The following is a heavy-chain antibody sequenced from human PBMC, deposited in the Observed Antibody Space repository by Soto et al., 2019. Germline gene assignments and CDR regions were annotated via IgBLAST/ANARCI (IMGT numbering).Heavy chain of an antibody. J-gene: IGHJ3*02. Sequence: KPSETLSLTCAVYGGSFSGYYWSWIRQPPGKGLEWIGEINHSGSTNYNPSLKSRVTISVDTSKNQFSLKLSSVTAADTAVYYCARGPPRSYYYDSSGYYYGAHRAFDIWGQGTMVTVSS. CDR3: ARGPPRSYYYDSSGYYYGAHRAFDI. V-gene: IGHV4-34*01. CDR2: INHSGST. D-gene: IGHD3-22*01. CDR1: GGSFSGYY.